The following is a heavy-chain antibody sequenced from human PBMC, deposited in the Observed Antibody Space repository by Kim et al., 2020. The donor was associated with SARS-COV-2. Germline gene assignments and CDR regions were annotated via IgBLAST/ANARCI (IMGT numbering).Heavy chain of an antibody. CDR3: ARRGYCSSTSCYTEDY. Sequence: ASVKVSCKASGYTFTSYGISWVRQAPGQGLEWMGWISAYNGNTNYAQKLQGRVTMTTDTSTSTAYMELRSLRSDDTAVYYCARRGYCSSTSCYTEDYWGQGTLVTVSS. J-gene: IGHJ4*02. D-gene: IGHD2-2*02. CDR2: ISAYNGNT. V-gene: IGHV1-18*01. CDR1: GYTFTSYG.